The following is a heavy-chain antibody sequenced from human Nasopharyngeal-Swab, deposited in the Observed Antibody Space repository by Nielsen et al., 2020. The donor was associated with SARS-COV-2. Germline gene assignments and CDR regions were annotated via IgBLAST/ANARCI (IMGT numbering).Heavy chain of an antibody. CDR2: ISYDGSNK. Sequence: WIRQPPGKGLEWVAVISYDGSNKYSADPVKGRFTISRDNSKNTLYLQMNSLRAEDTAVYYCAKDKKARGDSSSWTTDYWGQGTLVTVSS. CDR3: AKDKKARGDSSSWTTDY. J-gene: IGHJ4*02. V-gene: IGHV3-30*18. D-gene: IGHD6-13*01.